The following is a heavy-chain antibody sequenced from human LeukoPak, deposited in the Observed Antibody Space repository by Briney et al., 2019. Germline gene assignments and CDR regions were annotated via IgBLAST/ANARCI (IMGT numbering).Heavy chain of an antibody. D-gene: IGHD2/OR15-2a*01. CDR3: ATGYYEPFAT. J-gene: IGHJ5*02. CDR2: IYVSGST. CDR1: GGFISSYY. Sequence: PSETLSLTCTVSGGFISSYYWSWIRQPAGKGLEWIGRIYVSGSTNYNPSLKSRVTMSVDTSKNQFSLRLRSLTSADSAVYYCATGYYEPFATWGPGILVTVSS. V-gene: IGHV4-4*07.